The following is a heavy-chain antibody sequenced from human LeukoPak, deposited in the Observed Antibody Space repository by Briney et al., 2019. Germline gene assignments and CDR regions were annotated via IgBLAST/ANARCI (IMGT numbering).Heavy chain of an antibody. V-gene: IGHV3-30*04. CDR3: AIHTGGFDY. Sequence: PGGSLRLSCAASGFTFSSYAMHWVRQAPGKGLEWVAVISYDGSNKYYADSVKGRFTISRDNFKNTLYLQMNSLRAEDTAVYYCAIHTGGFDYWGQGTLVTVSS. J-gene: IGHJ4*02. CDR1: GFTFSSYA. D-gene: IGHD5-18*01. CDR2: ISYDGSNK.